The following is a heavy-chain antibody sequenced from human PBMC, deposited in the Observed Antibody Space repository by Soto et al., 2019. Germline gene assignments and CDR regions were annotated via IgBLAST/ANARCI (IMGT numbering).Heavy chain of an antibody. CDR2: IYPGDSDT. V-gene: IGHV5-51*01. D-gene: IGHD3-22*01. CDR1: GYSFTIYW. J-gene: IGHJ6*02. Sequence: PGASLKISCKGSGYSFTIYWIGWVRQMPGKGLEWMGIIYPGDSDTRYSPSFQGQVTIPADKSISTAYLQWSSLMASDTAMYYCARHGPLVYSDNSDYYYFGMDVWGQGTTVTVSS. CDR3: ARHGPLVYSDNSDYYYFGMDV.